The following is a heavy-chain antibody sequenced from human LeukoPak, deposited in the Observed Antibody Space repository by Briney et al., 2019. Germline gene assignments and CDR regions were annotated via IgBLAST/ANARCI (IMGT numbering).Heavy chain of an antibody. CDR3: ARVTGYMIEDYFDY. CDR2: IYYSGST. Sequence: PSETLSLTCTVSGVSISSYYWSWTRQPPGKGLEWIGYIYYSGSTNYNPSLKSRVTISVDTSKNQFSLKLNSVTAADTAVYYCARVTGYMIEDYFDYWGQGTLVTVSS. J-gene: IGHJ4*02. CDR1: GVSISSYY. V-gene: IGHV4-59*01. D-gene: IGHD3-9*01.